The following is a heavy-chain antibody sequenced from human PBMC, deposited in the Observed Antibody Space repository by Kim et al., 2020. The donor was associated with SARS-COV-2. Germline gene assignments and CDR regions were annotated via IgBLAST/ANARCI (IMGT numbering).Heavy chain of an antibody. Sequence: ASVKVSCKASGYTFSNYAMHWVRQAPGQRLEWMGWLNAGNGNTKYSQKFQGKVTIARDTSASTAYMELSSLRSEDTAVYFCARRGIILANNWFDSWGQGT. V-gene: IGHV1-3*01. J-gene: IGHJ5*01. CDR3: ARRGIILANNWFDS. CDR1: GYTFSNYA. D-gene: IGHD2-8*02. CDR2: LNAGNGNT.